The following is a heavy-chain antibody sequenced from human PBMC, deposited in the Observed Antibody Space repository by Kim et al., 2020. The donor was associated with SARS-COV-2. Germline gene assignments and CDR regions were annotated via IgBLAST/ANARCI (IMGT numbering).Heavy chain of an antibody. J-gene: IGHJ6*03. Sequence: GGSLRLSCAASGFTFSNAWMSWVRQAPGKGLEWVGRIKSKTDGGTTDYAAPVKGRFTISRDDSKNTLYLQMNSLKTEDTAVYYCTTARTSEYYDFWSGYSIHYYYYYMDVWGKGTTVTVSS. D-gene: IGHD3-3*01. CDR3: TTARTSEYYDFWSGYSIHYYYYYMDV. CDR1: GFTFSNAW. V-gene: IGHV3-15*01. CDR2: IKSKTDGGTT.